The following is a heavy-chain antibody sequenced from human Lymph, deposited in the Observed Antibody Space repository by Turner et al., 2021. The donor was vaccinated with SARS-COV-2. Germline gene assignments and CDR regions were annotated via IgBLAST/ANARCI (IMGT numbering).Heavy chain of an antibody. V-gene: IGHV3-30*04. J-gene: IGHJ3*02. CDR1: GFTFSTYA. CDR2: ISYDGFNK. CDR3: ARGSGSYLSAFDI. Sequence: QVQLVESGGGVVQPGRSLRLSCAASGFTFSTYAIHWVRQAPGKGLVWVAVISYDGFNKYYSDSVKGQFTISRDNSKNTLYLQMSSLRAEDTAVYYCARGSGSYLSAFDIWGQGTMVTVSS. D-gene: IGHD1-26*01.